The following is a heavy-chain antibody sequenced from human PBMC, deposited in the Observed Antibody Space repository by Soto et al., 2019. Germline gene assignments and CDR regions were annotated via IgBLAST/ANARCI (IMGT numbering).Heavy chain of an antibody. V-gene: IGHV4-59*08. CDR3: ARQRRDSDY. Sequence: QVQLQESGPGLVKPSETLSLTCTVSGGSISNYYWSWIRQPPGKGLQWIGYIFSSGSTNYNPSLKSRVTISVNTSKNQFSLNLNSVTAADTAVYYCARQRRDSDYWGQGSLVTVSS. CDR2: IFSSGST. J-gene: IGHJ4*02. CDR1: GGSISNYY.